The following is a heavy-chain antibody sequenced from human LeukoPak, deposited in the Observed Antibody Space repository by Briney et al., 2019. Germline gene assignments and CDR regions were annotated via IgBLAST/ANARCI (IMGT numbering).Heavy chain of an antibody. V-gene: IGHV3-23*01. Sequence: GRSLRLSCAASGFTFSSYAMSWVRQAPGKGLEWVSPISDRGDTTYYADSVKGRFTISRDISKNTLVLQMNSLRAEDTAVYYCAKDRGRRDGYNLNYFDYWGQGTLVTVSS. CDR3: AKDRGRRDGYNLNYFDY. D-gene: IGHD5-24*01. J-gene: IGHJ4*02. CDR2: ISDRGDTT. CDR1: GFTFSSYA.